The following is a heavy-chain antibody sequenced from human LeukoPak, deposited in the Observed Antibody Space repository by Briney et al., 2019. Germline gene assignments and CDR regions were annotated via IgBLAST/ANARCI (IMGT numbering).Heavy chain of an antibody. CDR3: AKGGGGYCSSTFCSYAEYFQH. CDR2: IRYDGSNK. V-gene: IGHV3-30*02. Sequence: PGGSLRLSCAASGFTFSSYSMNWVRQAPGKGLEWVAFIRYDGSNKYYTDSVKGRFTISRDNSKNTLYLQMNSLRAEDTAVYYCAKGGGGYCSSTFCSYAEYFQHWGQGTLVTVSS. J-gene: IGHJ1*01. CDR1: GFTFSSYS. D-gene: IGHD2-2*01.